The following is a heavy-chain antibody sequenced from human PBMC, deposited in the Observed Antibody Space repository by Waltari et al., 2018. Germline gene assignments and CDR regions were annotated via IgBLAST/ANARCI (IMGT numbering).Heavy chain of an antibody. J-gene: IGHJ5*02. CDR1: GFTFTSYR. D-gene: IGHD3-10*01. V-gene: IGHV3-48*01. CDR3: ARHRRWYYGSGSYNWFDP. CDR2: ISSSSSTI. Sequence: EVQLVASGGSLVQPGRSLRLSCAASGFTFTSYRITWVRQAPGKGREWVSYISSSSSTIDYADSVKCRFTISRDNAKNSLYLQMNSLRAEDTAVYYCARHRRWYYGSGSYNWFDPWGQGTLVTVSS.